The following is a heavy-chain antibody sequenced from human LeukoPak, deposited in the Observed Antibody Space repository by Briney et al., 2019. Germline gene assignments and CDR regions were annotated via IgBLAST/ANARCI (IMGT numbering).Heavy chain of an antibody. CDR1: GYRFTSYW. Sequence: GESLKISCKGSGYRFTSYWIGWVRQMPGKGLEWMGIIYPGDSNTRYSPSFQGQVTISADKSINTAYLQWSSLKASDTAMYYCARHVVPIAARPAYYYYMDVWGKGTTVTVSS. CDR2: IYPGDSNT. V-gene: IGHV5-51*01. CDR3: ARHVVPIAARPAYYYYMDV. D-gene: IGHD6-6*01. J-gene: IGHJ6*03.